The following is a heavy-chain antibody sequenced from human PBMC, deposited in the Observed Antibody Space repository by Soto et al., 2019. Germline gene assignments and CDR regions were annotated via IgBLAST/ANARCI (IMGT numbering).Heavy chain of an antibody. Sequence: SETLSLTCAVYGGSFSGYYWSWIRQPPGKGLEWIGEINHSGSTNYNPSLKSRVTISVDTSKNQFSLKLSSVTAADTAVYYCARGRGITIFGVGLNWFDPWGQGTLVTVSS. CDR1: GGSFSGYY. CDR3: ARGRGITIFGVGLNWFDP. V-gene: IGHV4-34*01. J-gene: IGHJ5*02. CDR2: INHSGST. D-gene: IGHD3-3*01.